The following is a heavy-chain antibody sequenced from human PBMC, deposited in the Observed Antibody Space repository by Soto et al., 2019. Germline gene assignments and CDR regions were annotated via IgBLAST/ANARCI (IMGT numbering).Heavy chain of an antibody. CDR1: GFTFGKYW. V-gene: IGHV3-74*01. J-gene: IGHJ4*02. Sequence: EVQLVESGGGLVQPGGSLRLSCAASGFTFGKYWMHWVRQAPGKGLVWVSRINDYMTTINYADSVRGRFTISRDNTRNTLFVEMNSLSVEDTAVYYCTRGGLEPFDFGGQGFLVTVSS. CDR2: INDYMTTI. D-gene: IGHD1-1*01. CDR3: TRGGLEPFDF.